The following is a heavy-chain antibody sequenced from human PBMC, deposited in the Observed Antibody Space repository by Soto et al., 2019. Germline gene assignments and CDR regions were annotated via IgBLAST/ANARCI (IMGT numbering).Heavy chain of an antibody. Sequence: APVKLSCKASAYTFTNSWISWVRQAPGQGKKWMGWISTDNGNTNYAQHLQGRVSMTTDTSTSTAYMDLRSLRSDDTAVYYCARDQGITTFXVYSMYYYGXDVWG. V-gene: IGHV1-18*01. CDR3: ARDQGITTFXVYSMYYYGXDV. D-gene: IGHD3-3*01. CDR2: ISTDNGNT. J-gene: IGHJ6*02. CDR1: AYTFTNSW.